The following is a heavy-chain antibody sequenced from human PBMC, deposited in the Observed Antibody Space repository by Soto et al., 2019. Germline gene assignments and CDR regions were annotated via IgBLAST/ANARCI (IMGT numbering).Heavy chain of an antibody. CDR3: AKDQKAVAGYFDY. Sequence: GGSLRLSCAASGFTFSSYAMSWVRQAPGKGLEWVSGISGSGGSTYYADSVKGRFTISRDNSKNKLYLQMNSLRAEAKGVYYCAKDQKAVAGYFDYWGQGTLVTVSS. V-gene: IGHV3-23*01. J-gene: IGHJ4*02. D-gene: IGHD6-19*01. CDR2: ISGSGGST. CDR1: GFTFSSYA.